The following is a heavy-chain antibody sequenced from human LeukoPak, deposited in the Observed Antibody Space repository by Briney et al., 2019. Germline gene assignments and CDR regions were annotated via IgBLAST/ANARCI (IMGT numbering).Heavy chain of an antibody. Sequence: GGSLRLSCAASGFTLSSYAMTWVRQAPGKGLEWVIGISGSGDDTYYADSVKGRFTVSRDNSKNTLYLQMNSLRVEDTAVYYCAKGDASPVHLLTGHWGQGTLVTVSS. D-gene: IGHD3-9*01. CDR2: ISGSGDDT. CDR1: GFTLSSYA. V-gene: IGHV3-23*01. CDR3: AKGDASPVHLLTGH. J-gene: IGHJ4*02.